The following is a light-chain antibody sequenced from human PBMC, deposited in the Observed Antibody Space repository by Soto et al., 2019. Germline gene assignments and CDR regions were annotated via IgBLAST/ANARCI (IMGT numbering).Light chain of an antibody. CDR3: QQRSNWPL. CDR1: QSVSSY. J-gene: IGKJ1*01. Sequence: EIVLTQSPATLSLSPGERATLSCRASQSVSSYLAWYQQKPGQAPRLLIYDASNRATGIPARFSGSGSGTDFTLTISSLEPEDFAVHYCQQRSNWPLFGQGTKVEIK. CDR2: DAS. V-gene: IGKV3-11*01.